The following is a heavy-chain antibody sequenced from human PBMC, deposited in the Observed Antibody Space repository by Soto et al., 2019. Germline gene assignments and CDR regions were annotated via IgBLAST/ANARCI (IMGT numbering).Heavy chain of an antibody. J-gene: IGHJ6*02. D-gene: IGHD2-8*01. CDR1: GFTFSSYA. CDR3: AKRDIVLMVYAIGPSHGMDV. V-gene: IGHV3-23*01. Sequence: GGSLRLSCAASGFTFSSYAMSWVRQAPGKGLEWVSAISGSGGSTYYADSVKGRFTISRDNSKNTLYLQMNSLRAEDTAVYYCAKRDIVLMVYAIGPSHGMDVWGQGTTVTVSS. CDR2: ISGSGGST.